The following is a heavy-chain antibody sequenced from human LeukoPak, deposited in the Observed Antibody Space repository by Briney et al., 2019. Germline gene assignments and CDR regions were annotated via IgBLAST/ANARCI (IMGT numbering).Heavy chain of an antibody. CDR3: ARASSGWLIDY. J-gene: IGHJ4*02. CDR2: IYSADNT. V-gene: IGHV3-53*01. CDR1: GFTVSSNY. D-gene: IGHD6-19*01. Sequence: GGSLRLSCAASGFTVSSNYMSWVRQAPGKGLEWVSVIYSADNTYYADSMKGRFTISRDNSKNTLYLQMNSLRAEDTAVYYCARASSGWLIDYWGQGTLVSVSS.